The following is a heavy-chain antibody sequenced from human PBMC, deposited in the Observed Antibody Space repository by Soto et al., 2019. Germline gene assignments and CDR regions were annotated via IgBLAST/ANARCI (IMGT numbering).Heavy chain of an antibody. CDR3: ARDQEDCSTTRCYYYYALDV. CDR2: IWFDGSNK. V-gene: IGHV3-33*01. Sequence: LRFSCAPSGFPFSNYGMHWVRQAPGTRPEWVAVIWFDGSNKYYADSVKGRFTISRDNSKNTLYLQMNSLRAEDRAVYYCARDQEDCSTTRCYYYYALDVWGQGATVTVSS. J-gene: IGHJ6*02. CDR1: GFPFSNYG. D-gene: IGHD2-2*01.